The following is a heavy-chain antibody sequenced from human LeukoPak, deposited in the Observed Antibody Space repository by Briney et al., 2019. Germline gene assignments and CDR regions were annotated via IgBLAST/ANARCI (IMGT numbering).Heavy chain of an antibody. CDR1: GFTFSSYW. D-gene: IGHD4-11*01. J-gene: IGHJ6*02. V-gene: IGHV3-7*01. Sequence: GGSLRLSCAVSGFTFSSYWMNWVRQAPGKGLEWVANINQNGSDKYYVESVKGRFTISRDNAKNSLYLQMNGLRDEDTAVYYCARDRRVLYSNYVVNYYYYYGMDVWGQGTTVTVSS. CDR2: INQNGSDK. CDR3: ARDRRVLYSNYVVNYYYYYGMDV.